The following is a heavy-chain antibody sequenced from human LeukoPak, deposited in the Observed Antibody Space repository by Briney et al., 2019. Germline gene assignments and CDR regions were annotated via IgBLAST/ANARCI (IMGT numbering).Heavy chain of an antibody. CDR1: GYTLTELS. J-gene: IGHJ5*02. V-gene: IGHV1-24*01. CDR3: ARDNSVRDEAWWFYP. Sequence: ASVKVSCKVSGYTLTELSMHWVRQAPGKGLEGMGGFDPEDGETIYAQKFRGRVTLTRDMSTSTDYLELSSLRSEDTAVYYCARDNSVRDEAWWFYPWGQGTLVTVSS. CDR2: FDPEDGET. D-gene: IGHD5-24*01.